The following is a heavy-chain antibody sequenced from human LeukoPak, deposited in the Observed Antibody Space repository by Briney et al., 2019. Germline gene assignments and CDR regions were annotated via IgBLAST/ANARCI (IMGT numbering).Heavy chain of an antibody. D-gene: IGHD2-2*01. CDR2: VYNSESI. Sequence: SETLSLTGTVSGGSINGYYWSWIRQPAGKGLEWIGRVYNSESINYNPSLKSRVTMSIDTPKNQFYLKLNSVTAADTAVYYCARDRSSSYTRDWFDPWGQGALVTVSS. J-gene: IGHJ5*02. CDR3: ARDRSSSYTRDWFDP. CDR1: GGSINGYY. V-gene: IGHV4-4*07.